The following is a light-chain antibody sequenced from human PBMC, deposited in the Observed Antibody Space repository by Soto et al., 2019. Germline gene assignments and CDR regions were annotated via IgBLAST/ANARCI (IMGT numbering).Light chain of an antibody. CDR1: QSITIW. CDR3: QQYNSFSWT. J-gene: IGKJ1*01. CDR2: DAS. Sequence: DIQMTQSPSTLSASVGDSVTITCRASQSITIWLAWYQQKPGKAPKLLIYDASSLEGGVPSRFSGSGSGTEFTLTIRGLQPDDFATYYCQQYNSFSWTFGQGTKVETK. V-gene: IGKV1-5*01.